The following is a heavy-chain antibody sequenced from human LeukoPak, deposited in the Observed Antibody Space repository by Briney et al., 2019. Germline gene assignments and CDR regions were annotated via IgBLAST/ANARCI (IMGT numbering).Heavy chain of an antibody. CDR2: ITDRGRTT. J-gene: IGHJ6*02. CDR1: GFTFSSYA. CDR3: ARDHYYGMDV. Sequence: PGGSLRLSCAASGFTFSSYAMSWVRQAPGKGLEWVSSITDRGRTTYYADSVKGRFTISRDNAKNSLYLQMNSLRAEDTAMYYCARDHYYGMDVWGQGTTVTVSS. V-gene: IGHV3-48*04.